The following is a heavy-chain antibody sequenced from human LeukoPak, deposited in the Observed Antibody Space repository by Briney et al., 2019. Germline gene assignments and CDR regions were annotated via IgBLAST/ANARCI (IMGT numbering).Heavy chain of an antibody. CDR1: GFTFSSYA. Sequence: GRSLRLSCAASGFTFSSYAMHWVRQAPGKGLEWVAVISYDGSNKYYADSVKGRFTISRDNSKNTLYLQMNSLRAEDTAVCYCARDRADSSGYYGYYYGMDVWGQGTTVTVSS. CDR3: ARDRADSSGYYGYYYGMDV. CDR2: ISYDGSNK. D-gene: IGHD3-22*01. V-gene: IGHV3-30-3*01. J-gene: IGHJ6*02.